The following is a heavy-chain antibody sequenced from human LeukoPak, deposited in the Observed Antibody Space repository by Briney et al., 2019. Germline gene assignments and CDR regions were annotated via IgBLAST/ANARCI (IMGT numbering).Heavy chain of an antibody. V-gene: IGHV7-4-1*02. CDR1: GYTFTSYA. CDR3: ARVWPEYCSSTSCPPSFDY. D-gene: IGHD2-2*01. Sequence: AASVKVSCKASGYTFTSYAMNWVRQAPGQGLEWMGWINTNTGNPTYAQGFTGRFVFSLDTSVSTAYLQISSLKAEDTAVYYCARVWPEYCSSTSCPPSFDYWGQGTLVTVSS. CDR2: INTNTGNP. J-gene: IGHJ4*02.